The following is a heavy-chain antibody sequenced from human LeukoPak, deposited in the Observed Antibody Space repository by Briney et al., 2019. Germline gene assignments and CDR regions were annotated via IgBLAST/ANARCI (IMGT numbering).Heavy chain of an antibody. CDR2: ISSSGSNI. D-gene: IGHD3-10*01. Sequence: GGSLRLSCAASGFTFSDYYMSWIRQAPGKGLEWVSYISSSGSNIYDADAVKGRSTISRDNAKNSLYLQMNSLRAEDTAVYYCARGSGFRGNYYYYGMDVWGQGTTVTVSS. CDR1: GFTFSDYY. J-gene: IGHJ6*02. V-gene: IGHV3-11*04. CDR3: ARGSGFRGNYYYYGMDV.